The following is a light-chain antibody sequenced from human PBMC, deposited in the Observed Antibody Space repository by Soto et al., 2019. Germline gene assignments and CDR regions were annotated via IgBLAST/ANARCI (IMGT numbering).Light chain of an antibody. CDR3: QSYDSSNQGV. J-gene: IGLJ1*01. V-gene: IGLV6-57*04. CDR2: EDN. CDR1: SGSIASNY. Sequence: NFMLTQPHCVSESPGKTVTISCTRSSGSIASNYVQWYQQRPGSAPTTVIYEDNQRPSGVPDRFSGSIDSSSNSASLTISGLKTEDEADYYCQSYDSSNQGVFGTGTKLTVL.